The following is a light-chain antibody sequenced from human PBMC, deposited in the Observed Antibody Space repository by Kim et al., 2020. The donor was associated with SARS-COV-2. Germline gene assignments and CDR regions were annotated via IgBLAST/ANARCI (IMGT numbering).Light chain of an antibody. J-gene: IGKJ4*01. CDR2: GAS. CDR1: HPISTY. V-gene: IGKV1-39*01. Sequence: DIQMTQSPSSLSASVRDRVIITCRASHPISTYFNWYRQRPGKAPSLLIYGASTLHSGVPSRFSGSGSGTDFTLTISSLQPEDFATYYCQQSYITPLTFGGGTKVDIK. CDR3: QQSYITPLT.